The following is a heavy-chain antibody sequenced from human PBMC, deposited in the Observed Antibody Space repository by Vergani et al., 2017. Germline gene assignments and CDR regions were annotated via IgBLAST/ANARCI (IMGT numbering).Heavy chain of an antibody. Sequence: QVQLVQSGAEVKKPGSSVKVSCKASGGTFSSYAISWVRQAPGQGLEWMGRIIPIFGTANYAQKFQGRVTITADESTNTAYMELSSLRSEDTAVYYCASDRVERRYYYYGMDVWGQGTTVTVSS. D-gene: IGHD1-1*01. V-gene: IGHV1-69*13. J-gene: IGHJ6*02. CDR3: ASDRVERRYYYYGMDV. CDR1: GGTFSSYA. CDR2: IIPIFGTA.